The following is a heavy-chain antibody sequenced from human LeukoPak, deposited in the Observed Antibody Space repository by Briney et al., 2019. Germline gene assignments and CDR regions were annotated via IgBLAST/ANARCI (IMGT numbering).Heavy chain of an antibody. CDR2: ISYDVTNK. V-gene: IGHV3-30*18. D-gene: IGHD3-10*01. CDR3: AKDSSSSWFGGDSE. CDR1: GFTFRNYC. J-gene: IGHJ4*02. Sequence: GRALRLSCAASGFTFRNYCLHWVRQARGRRVEWLSHISYDVTNKIYTDSVKGRFTISRDNSKNTLYLQMNSLRPEDTAVYYCAKDSSSSWFGGDSEWGQGTLVTVST.